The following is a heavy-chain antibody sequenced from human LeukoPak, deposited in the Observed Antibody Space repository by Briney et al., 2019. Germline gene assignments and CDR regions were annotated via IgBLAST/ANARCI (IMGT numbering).Heavy chain of an antibody. CDR1: GLTVSSNY. CDR2: IYSAGTT. D-gene: IGHD6-19*01. CDR3: ARVGITVPGNDY. V-gene: IGHV3-53*01. Sequence: PGGSLRLSCVASGLTVSSNYMTWVRKAPGKGLEWVSIIYSAGTTYYADSVKDRFTISRDSSKNTVSLQMNNLRAEDTAVYYCARVGITVPGNDYWGQGTLVTVSS. J-gene: IGHJ4*02.